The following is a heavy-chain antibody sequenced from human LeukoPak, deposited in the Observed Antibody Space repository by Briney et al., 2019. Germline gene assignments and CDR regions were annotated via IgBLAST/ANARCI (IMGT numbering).Heavy chain of an antibody. Sequence: SSETLSLTCTVSGGSISSYYWSWIRQPPGKGLEWIGYIYYSGSTNYNPSLKSRVTISVDTSKNQFSLKLSSVTAADTAVYYCARDLYSSGWYGGSPLGYWGQGTLVTVSS. CDR1: GGSISSYY. CDR2: IYYSGST. V-gene: IGHV4-59*12. D-gene: IGHD6-19*01. J-gene: IGHJ4*02. CDR3: ARDLYSSGWYGGSPLGY.